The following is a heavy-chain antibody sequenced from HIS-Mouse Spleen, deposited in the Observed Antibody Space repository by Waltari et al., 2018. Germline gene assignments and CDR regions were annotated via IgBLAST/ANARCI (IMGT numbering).Heavy chain of an antibody. D-gene: IGHD6-19*01. CDR3: ARIAEGYSSGWYAFDY. Sequence: QVTLRESGPALVKPTQTLTLTCTFSGFSLSTSGMCVSWIRQPPGKGLVWLARIDWDDDKYSSTYLKTRSTSSKDTSKNQVVLTMTNMDPVDTATYYCARIAEGYSSGWYAFDYWGQGTLVTVSS. J-gene: IGHJ4*02. CDR2: IDWDDDK. V-gene: IGHV2-70*15. CDR1: GFSLSTSGMC.